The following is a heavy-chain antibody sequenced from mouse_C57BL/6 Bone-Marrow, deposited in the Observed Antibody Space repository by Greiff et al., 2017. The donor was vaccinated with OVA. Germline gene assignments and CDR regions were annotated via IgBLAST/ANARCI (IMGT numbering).Heavy chain of an antibody. V-gene: IGHV5-16*01. D-gene: IGHD2-3*01. CDR1: GFTFSDYY. CDR3: ARADGYYEDYYAMDY. Sequence: EVQVVESEGGLVQPGSSMKLSCTASGFTFSDYYMAWVRQVPEKGLEWVANINYDGSSTYYLDSLKSRFIISRDNAKNILYLQMSSLKSEDTATYYCARADGYYEDYYAMDYWGQGTSVTVSS. J-gene: IGHJ4*01. CDR2: INYDGSST.